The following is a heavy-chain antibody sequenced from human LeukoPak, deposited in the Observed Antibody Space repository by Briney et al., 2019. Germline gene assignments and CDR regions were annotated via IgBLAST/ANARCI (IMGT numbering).Heavy chain of an antibody. Sequence: SETLSLTCAVYGGSFSGYYWSWIRQPPGKGLEWIGEINHSGSTNYNPSLKSRVTISVDTSKNQFSLELSSVTAADTAVYYCARSPLFGIDYWGQGTLVTVSS. J-gene: IGHJ4*02. CDR3: ARSPLFGIDY. D-gene: IGHD3-3*01. V-gene: IGHV4-34*01. CDR2: INHSGST. CDR1: GGSFSGYY.